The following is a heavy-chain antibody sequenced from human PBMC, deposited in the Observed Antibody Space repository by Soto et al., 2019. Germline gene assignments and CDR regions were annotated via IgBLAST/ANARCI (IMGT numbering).Heavy chain of an antibody. CDR2: ISIDGGRT. Sequence: PGGSLRLSCSGSGCICSIYAIHWVRQAPGKGLEYVSFISIDGGRTHYADSVKGRFTISRDNSKNTLYLQMNSLRAEDTAVYYCAKDPGPRHCGGDCYPYYFDYWGQGTLVTVSS. J-gene: IGHJ4*02. CDR3: AKDPGPRHCGGDCYPYYFDY. CDR1: GCICSIYA. V-gene: IGHV3-64*04. D-gene: IGHD2-21*02.